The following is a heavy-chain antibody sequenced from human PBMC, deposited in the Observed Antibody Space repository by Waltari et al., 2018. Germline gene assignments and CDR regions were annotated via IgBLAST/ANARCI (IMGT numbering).Heavy chain of an antibody. CDR2: VYTGGSI. Sequence: QVQLQESGPGLVAPSQTLSLTCTVFGDSISRDTYWWAWIRQPAGKGLECIGRVYTGGSIDYNPSLRSRLTSSVDSPKNQFSLKLTSVTAADTAVYYCARGRITNSNAFDPWGQGTLVIVSS. CDR3: ARGRITNSNAFDP. CDR1: GDSISRDTYW. J-gene: IGHJ5*02. V-gene: IGHV4-61*02. D-gene: IGHD1-20*01.